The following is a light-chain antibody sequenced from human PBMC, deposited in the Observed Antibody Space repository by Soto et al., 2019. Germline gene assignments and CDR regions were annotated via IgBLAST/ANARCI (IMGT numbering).Light chain of an antibody. J-gene: IGKJ4*01. CDR2: AAS. V-gene: IGKV1-9*01. CDR3: QQLTTYPVT. CDR1: QGISSY. Sequence: DIQLTQSPSFLSASVGDRVTITCRAIQGISSYLAWYQQKPGKAPKFLIYAASTLQSGVPSSFSGSGSGTEFTLTISGLQPEDSATSYCQQLTTYPVTFGGGTKVEIK.